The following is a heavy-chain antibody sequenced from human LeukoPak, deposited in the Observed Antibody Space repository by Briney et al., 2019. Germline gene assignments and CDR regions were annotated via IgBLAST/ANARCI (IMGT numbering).Heavy chain of an antibody. CDR2: IKNDGSST. V-gene: IGHV3-74*01. D-gene: IGHD2-15*01. Sequence: GGSLRLSCAASGFTFSSYWMHWVRQAPGKGLVWVSRIKNDGSSTYYADSVKGRLTISRDNAKNTLYLQMNSLRAEDTAVYYCARESYCSGGSCYSGRAFDIWGQGTMVTVSS. J-gene: IGHJ3*02. CDR1: GFTFSSYW. CDR3: ARESYCSGGSCYSGRAFDI.